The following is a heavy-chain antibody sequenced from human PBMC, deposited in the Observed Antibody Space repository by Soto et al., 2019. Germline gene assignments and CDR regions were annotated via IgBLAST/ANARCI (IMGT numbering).Heavy chain of an antibody. J-gene: IGHJ6*02. Sequence: EVQLVESGGGLVQAGGSLRLFCAVSGFTFSSYEMNWVRQAPGKGLEWVSYIGTSGKTIYYADSVRGRFTISRDNAKNSLYLQMNSLRAEDTAVYFCARDPAIYSRKFDYGSDVWGRGTTVTVSS. V-gene: IGHV3-48*03. CDR3: ARDPAIYSRKFDYGSDV. CDR2: IGTSGKTI. CDR1: GFTFSSYE. D-gene: IGHD4-4*01.